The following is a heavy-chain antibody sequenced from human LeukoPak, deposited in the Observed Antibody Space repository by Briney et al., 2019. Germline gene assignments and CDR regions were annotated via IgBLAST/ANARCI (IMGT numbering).Heavy chain of an antibody. Sequence: SATQFLTYAFSGGFISCYYWRWIRQPARRGLEMVGLFSGDGGTSYNPSLKSRVTMSVDTSKSQSSLQLSTVTAADTAVYYCARVVRGGDLLVGPYNWFDPWGQGTLVTVSS. J-gene: IGHJ5*02. CDR2: FSGDGGT. CDR1: GGFISCYY. D-gene: IGHD3-10*02. CDR3: ARVVRGGDLLVGPYNWFDP. V-gene: IGHV4-4*07.